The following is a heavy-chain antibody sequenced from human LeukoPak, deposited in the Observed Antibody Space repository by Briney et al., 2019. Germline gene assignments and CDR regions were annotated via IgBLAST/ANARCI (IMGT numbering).Heavy chain of an antibody. J-gene: IGHJ4*02. CDR1: GYTFTSYD. CDR2: MNPNSGNT. V-gene: IGHV1-8*01. D-gene: IGHD3-10*01. Sequence: GASVTVSCKASGYTFTSYDINWVRQATGQGLKWMGWMNPNSGNTDYAQKFQGRVTMTRNTSISTAYMELSSLRSEDTAVYYCARAPWFGEFPNWGQGTLVTVSS. CDR3: ARAPWFGEFPN.